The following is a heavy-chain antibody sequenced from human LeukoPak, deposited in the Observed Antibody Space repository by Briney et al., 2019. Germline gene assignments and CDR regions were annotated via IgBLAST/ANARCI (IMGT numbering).Heavy chain of an antibody. V-gene: IGHV1-2*02. CDR2: INPNSGGT. J-gene: IGHJ5*02. D-gene: IGHD6-19*01. CDR3: ARDHSSGWRLTNRNWFDP. CDR1: GYTFTGYY. Sequence: ASVKVSCKASGYTFTGYYMHWVRQAPGQGLEWMGWINPNSGGTNYAQKFQGRVTMTRDTSISTAYMELSRLRSDDTAVYYCARDHSSGWRLTNRNWFDPWGQGTLVTVSS.